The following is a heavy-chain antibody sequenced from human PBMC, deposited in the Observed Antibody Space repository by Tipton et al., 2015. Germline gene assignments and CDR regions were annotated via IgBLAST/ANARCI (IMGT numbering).Heavy chain of an antibody. V-gene: IGHV1-18*01. Sequence: QLVQSGPEVKKPGSSVKVSCKGSGGIFSNYAITWVRQAPGKGLERMAWISAFTHHSNYAQNLQGRVTVTTNTSTSTVYMELRGLTSDDTAVYYCARDLTLDYWGQGTLLTVSS. CDR1: GGIFSNYA. D-gene: IGHD2/OR15-2a*01. CDR3: ARDLTLDY. J-gene: IGHJ4*02. CDR2: ISAFTHHS.